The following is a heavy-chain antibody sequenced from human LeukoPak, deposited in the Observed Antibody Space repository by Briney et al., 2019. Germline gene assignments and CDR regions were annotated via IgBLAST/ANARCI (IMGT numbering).Heavy chain of an antibody. CDR2: INAGNGNT. J-gene: IGHJ4*02. CDR3: ARARSGYSSSTIGGLRFDY. CDR1: GYTFTSYA. D-gene: IGHD6-13*01. Sequence: ASVKVSCKASGYTFTSYAMHWVRQAPGQRLEWMGWINAGNGNTKYSQKFQGRVTITADESTSTAYMELSSLRSEDTAVYYCARARSGYSSSTIGGLRFDYWGQGTLVTVSS. V-gene: IGHV1-3*01.